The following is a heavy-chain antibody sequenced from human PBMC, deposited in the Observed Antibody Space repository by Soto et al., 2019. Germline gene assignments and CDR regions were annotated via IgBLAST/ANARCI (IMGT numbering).Heavy chain of an antibody. D-gene: IGHD1-20*01. CDR3: AVGISHSTGYYYGMDV. Sequence: ASVKVSCKASGYTFTSYYMHWVRQAPGQGLEWMGIINPSGGSTSYAQKFQGRVTMTRDTSTSTVYMELSSLRSEDTAVYYRAVGISHSTGYYYGMDVWGQGTTVTVS. CDR2: INPSGGST. CDR1: GYTFTSYY. V-gene: IGHV1-46*01. J-gene: IGHJ6*02.